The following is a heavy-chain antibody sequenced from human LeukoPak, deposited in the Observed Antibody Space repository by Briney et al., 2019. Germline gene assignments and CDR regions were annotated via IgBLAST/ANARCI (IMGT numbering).Heavy chain of an antibody. CDR3: ARGLAGERRFDY. J-gene: IGHJ4*02. V-gene: IGHV3-23*01. D-gene: IGHD3-3*02. CDR2: IGGSGGST. Sequence: GGSLRLSCAASGFTFSSYAMSWVRQAPGKGLEWVSAIGGSGGSTYYADSVKGRFTISRDNAKNTLYLQMNSLRAEGTAVYYCARGLAGERRFDYWGQGTLVTVSS. CDR1: GFTFSSYA.